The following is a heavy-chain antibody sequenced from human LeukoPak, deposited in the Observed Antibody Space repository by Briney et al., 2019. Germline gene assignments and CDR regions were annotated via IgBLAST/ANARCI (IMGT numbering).Heavy chain of an antibody. D-gene: IGHD2-21*01. CDR3: ARTSPCRGDCPNWFDP. J-gene: IGHJ5*02. V-gene: IGHV3-64*01. CDR2: ISSNGGST. Sequence: PGGSLRLSCAASGFSFDAYTMHWVRQAPGKGLEYVSAISSNGGSTYYANSVRGRFTISRDNSKNTLFVQMGSLRAEDMAVYYCARTSPCRGDCPNWFDPWGQGTLVTVSS. CDR1: GFSFDAYT.